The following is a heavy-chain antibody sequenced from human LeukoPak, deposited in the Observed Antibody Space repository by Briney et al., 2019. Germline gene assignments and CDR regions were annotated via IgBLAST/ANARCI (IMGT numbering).Heavy chain of an antibody. CDR2: IYTSGST. J-gene: IGHJ5*02. CDR1: GGSISSYY. CDR3: ARLARGAFDP. Sequence: SETLSLTCTVSGGSISSYYWSWIRQPPGKGLEWIGYIYTSGSTNCNPSLKSRVTISVDTSKNQFSLKLSSVTAADTAVYYCARLARGAFDPWGQGTLVTVSS. D-gene: IGHD1-26*01. V-gene: IGHV4-4*09.